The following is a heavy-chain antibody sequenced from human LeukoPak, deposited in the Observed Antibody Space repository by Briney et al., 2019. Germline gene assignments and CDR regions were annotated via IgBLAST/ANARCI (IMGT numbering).Heavy chain of an antibody. CDR1: GFTFSSYS. V-gene: IGHV3-21*04. CDR3: AKAPSGSYYGFDYYYGMDV. Sequence: GGSLRLSCAASGFTFSSYSMNWVRQAPGKGLEWVSSISSSSSYIYYADSVKGRFTISRDNAKNSLYLQMNSLRAEDTAVYYCAKAPSGSYYGFDYYYGMDVWGQGTTVTVSS. D-gene: IGHD1-26*01. J-gene: IGHJ6*02. CDR2: ISSSSSYI.